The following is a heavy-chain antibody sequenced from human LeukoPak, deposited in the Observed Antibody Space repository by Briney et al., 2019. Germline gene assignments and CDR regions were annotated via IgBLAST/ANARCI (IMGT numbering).Heavy chain of an antibody. D-gene: IGHD2-2*01. Sequence: TGGSLRLSCAASGFTFATYVMTWVRQAPGKGLEWVSAISGSGGSTYYADSVKGRFTISRDNSKNTLYLQMNSLRAEDTAVYYCAKDLGYCSSTSCYFDYWGQGTLVTVSS. J-gene: IGHJ4*02. V-gene: IGHV3-23*01. CDR3: AKDLGYCSSTSCYFDY. CDR1: GFTFATYV. CDR2: ISGSGGST.